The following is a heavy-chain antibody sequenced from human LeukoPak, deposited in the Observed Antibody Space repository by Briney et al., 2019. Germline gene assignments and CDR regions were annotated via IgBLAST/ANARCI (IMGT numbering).Heavy chain of an antibody. CDR2: INQDGSDM. D-gene: IGHD3-10*01. CDR3: ARDFPGIGRGTFDF. Sequence: GGSLRLSCAASGFIFKTFWMNWVRLTPGKGLEWVAKINQDGSDMYYVDSVKGRFFVSRDNARNLVYLQMNSLRVDDTAVYYCARDFPGIGRGTFDFWGQGTIIIVSS. V-gene: IGHV3-7*03. CDR1: GFIFKTFW. J-gene: IGHJ3*01.